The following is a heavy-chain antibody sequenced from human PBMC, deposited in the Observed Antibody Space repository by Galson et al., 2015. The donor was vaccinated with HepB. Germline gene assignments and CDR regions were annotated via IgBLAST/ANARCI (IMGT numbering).Heavy chain of an antibody. V-gene: IGHV4-59*01. CDR3: ARGTVVDLVRRAFDI. D-gene: IGHD2-15*01. CDR1: GGSISSYY. CDR2: IYYSGST. J-gene: IGHJ3*02. Sequence: SETLSLTCTVSGGSISSYYWSWIRQPPGKGLEWIGYIYYSGSTNYNPSLKSRVTISVDTSKNQFSLKLSSVTAADTAVYYCARGTVVDLVRRAFDIWGQGTMVTVSS.